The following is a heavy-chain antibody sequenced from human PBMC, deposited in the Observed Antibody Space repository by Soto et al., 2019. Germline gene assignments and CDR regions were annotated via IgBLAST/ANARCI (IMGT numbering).Heavy chain of an antibody. D-gene: IGHD3-10*01. V-gene: IGHV1-69*02. CDR2: IIPILSMS. CDR3: ARSYGSGSRPFDY. Sequence: QVQLVQSGAEVKNPGSSVRVSCKASGGTFSSYTLNWVRQAPGQGLEWMGRIIPILSMSTYAQKFQCRVSIIADKSTTTAYMTLSSLISDDTAIYYCARSYGSGSRPFDYWGQGTLVTVSS. J-gene: IGHJ4*02. CDR1: GGTFSSYT.